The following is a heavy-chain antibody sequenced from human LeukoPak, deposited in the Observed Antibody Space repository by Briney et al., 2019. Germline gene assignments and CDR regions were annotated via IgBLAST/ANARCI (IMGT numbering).Heavy chain of an antibody. V-gene: IGHV3-30*18. CDR3: AKSDQYGDYVADDFDY. Sequence: SGGSLRLSCAASGFTFSSYGMHWVRQAPGKGLEWVAVISYDGSNKYYADSVKGRFTISRDNSKNTLYLQMNSLRAEDTAVYYCAKSDQYGDYVADDFDYWGQGTLVTVSP. CDR2: ISYDGSNK. CDR1: GFTFSSYG. D-gene: IGHD4-17*01. J-gene: IGHJ4*02.